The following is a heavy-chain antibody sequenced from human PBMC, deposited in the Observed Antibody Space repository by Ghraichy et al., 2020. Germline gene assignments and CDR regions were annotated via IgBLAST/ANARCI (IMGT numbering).Heavy chain of an antibody. V-gene: IGHV3-7*01. J-gene: IGHJ4*02. CDR2: IKQDGSEK. CDR1: GFTFSSYW. CDR3: ARVFHVVVVAATYYFDY. D-gene: IGHD2-15*01. Sequence: GGSLRLSCAASGFTFSSYWMSWVRQAPGKGLEWVANIKQDGSEKYYVDSVKGRFTISRDNAKNSLYLQMNSLRAEDTAVYYCARVFHVVVVAATYYFDYWGQGTLVTVSS.